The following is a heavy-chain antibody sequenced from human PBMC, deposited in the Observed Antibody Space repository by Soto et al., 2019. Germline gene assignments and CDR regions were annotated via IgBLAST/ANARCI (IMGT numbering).Heavy chain of an antibody. J-gene: IGHJ3*02. CDR3: AKDVPSPAYYYDSSGENAFDI. Sequence: PGGSLRLSCAASGFTFSLFGMSWVRQAPGKGLEWVSAISGSGGSTYYADSVKGRFTISRDNSKNTLYLQMNSLRAEDTAVYYCAKDVPSPAYYYDSSGENAFDIWGQGTMVTVSS. V-gene: IGHV3-23*01. D-gene: IGHD3-22*01. CDR1: GFTFSLFG. CDR2: ISGSGGST.